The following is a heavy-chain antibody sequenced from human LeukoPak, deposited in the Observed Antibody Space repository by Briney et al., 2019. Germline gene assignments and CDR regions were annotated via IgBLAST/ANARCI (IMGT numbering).Heavy chain of an antibody. J-gene: IGHJ4*02. CDR1: GFPFSSYA. CDR2: ISGDGATT. V-gene: IGHV3-23*01. D-gene: IGHD3-22*01. Sequence: QPWGSLRLSCAASGFPFSSYAMTWVRQAPGKGLEWVSSISGDGATTYHADSVKGRFTISRDNAKNTVYLQMNSLRAEDTAVYYCAKSSRTMIVVVNPRFDYWGQGTLVTVSS. CDR3: AKSSRTMIVVVNPRFDY.